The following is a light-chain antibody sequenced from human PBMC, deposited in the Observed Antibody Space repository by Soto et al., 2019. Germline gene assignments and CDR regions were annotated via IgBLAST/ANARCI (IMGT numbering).Light chain of an antibody. Sequence: EIVLTQSPGTLSLSPGERATLSCRADQSVRSTYLAWYQQKPGQAPRLLIYGASNRATGTPDRFSGSGSETDFTLTISRLEPEDFAVYYCQQYGSSPLTFGGGTKVESK. CDR2: GAS. CDR1: QSVRSTY. J-gene: IGKJ4*01. CDR3: QQYGSSPLT. V-gene: IGKV3-20*01.